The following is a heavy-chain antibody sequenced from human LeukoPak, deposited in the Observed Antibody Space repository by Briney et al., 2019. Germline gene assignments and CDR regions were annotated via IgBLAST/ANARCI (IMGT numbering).Heavy chain of an antibody. CDR3: AKENGSGSYPSPFDY. CDR2: ISWNSGSI. D-gene: IGHD3-10*01. V-gene: IGHV3-9*01. Sequence: GGSLRLSCAASGFTFDDYAMHWVRQAPGKGLEWVSGISWNSGSIGYADSVKGRFTISRDNAKNSLYLQMNSLRAEDTALYYCAKENGSGSYPSPFDYWGQGTLVTVSS. CDR1: GFTFDDYA. J-gene: IGHJ4*02.